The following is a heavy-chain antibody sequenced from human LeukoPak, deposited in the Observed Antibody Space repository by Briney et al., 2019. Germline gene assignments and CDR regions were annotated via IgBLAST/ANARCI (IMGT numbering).Heavy chain of an antibody. V-gene: IGHV4-31*03. D-gene: IGHD3-3*01. Sequence: SETLSLTCTVSGGSISSGGYYWSWIRQHPGKGLEWIGYIYYTGSTYYNPSLKSRVTIPVDTSKNQFSLKLSSVTAADTAVYYCARGGLHDFWSGYYWEGPYNWFDPWGQGTLVTVSS. CDR2: IYYTGST. CDR1: GGSISSGGYY. J-gene: IGHJ5*02. CDR3: ARGGLHDFWSGYYWEGPYNWFDP.